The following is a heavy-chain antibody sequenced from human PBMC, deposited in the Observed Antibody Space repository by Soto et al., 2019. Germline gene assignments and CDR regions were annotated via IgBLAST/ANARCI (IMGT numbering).Heavy chain of an antibody. V-gene: IGHV4-59*08. J-gene: IGHJ4*02. CDR2: IYYSGST. D-gene: IGHD3-3*01. Sequence: SETLSLTCTVSGGSISSYYWSWIRQPPGKGLEWIGYIYYSGSTNYNPSLKSRVTISVDTSKNQFSLKLSSVTAADTAVYYCARGRFLKWLTGYFDYWGQGTLVTVSS. CDR1: GGSISSYY. CDR3: ARGRFLKWLTGYFDY.